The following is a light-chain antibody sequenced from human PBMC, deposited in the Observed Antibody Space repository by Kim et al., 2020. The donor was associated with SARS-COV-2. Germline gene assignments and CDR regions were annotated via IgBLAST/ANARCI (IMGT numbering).Light chain of an antibody. V-gene: IGLV2-8*01. J-gene: IGLJ1*01. Sequence: QSALTQPPSASGSPGQSVTISCTGTSRDVGGYNYVSWYQQHPGKAPKLMIYEVSKRPSGVPDRFSASKSGNTASLTVSGLQAEDEADYYCSSYTGSNNYVFGTGTKVTVL. CDR2: EVS. CDR3: SSYTGSNNYV. CDR1: SRDVGGYNY.